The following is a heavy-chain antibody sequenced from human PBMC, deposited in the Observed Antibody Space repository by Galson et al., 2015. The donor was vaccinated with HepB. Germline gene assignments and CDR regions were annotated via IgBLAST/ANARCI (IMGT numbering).Heavy chain of an antibody. Sequence: SLRLSCAVSGLIFSSSAMSWVRQAPGKGLEWVSAISGSGGSTYYADSVKGRFTISRDNSKNTLYLQMNSLRAEDTAVYYCAAPPAVPLSAWFDPWGQGTLVTVSS. V-gene: IGHV3-23*01. D-gene: IGHD2-2*01. J-gene: IGHJ5*02. CDR2: ISGSGGST. CDR1: GLIFSSSA. CDR3: AAPPAVPLSAWFDP.